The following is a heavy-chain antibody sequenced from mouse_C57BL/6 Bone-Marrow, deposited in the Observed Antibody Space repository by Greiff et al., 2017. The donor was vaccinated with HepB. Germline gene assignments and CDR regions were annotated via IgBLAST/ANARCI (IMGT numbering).Heavy chain of an antibody. CDR1: GYTFTSYW. CDR3: ARSGIITTVDY. Sequence: VQLQQPGAELVKPGASVKLSCKASGYTFTSYWMHWVKQRPGPGLEWIGRIDPNSGGTKYNEKFKSKATLTVDKPSSTAYMQLSSLTSEDSAVYYCARSGIITTVDYWGQGTTLTVSS. CDR2: IDPNSGGT. D-gene: IGHD1-1*01. V-gene: IGHV1-72*01. J-gene: IGHJ2*01.